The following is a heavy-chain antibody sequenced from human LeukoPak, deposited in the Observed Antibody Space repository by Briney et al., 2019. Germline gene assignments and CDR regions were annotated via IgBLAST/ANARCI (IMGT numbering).Heavy chain of an antibody. V-gene: IGHV4-59*01. CDR3: ARSDTYYYDSSGYPNWFDP. CDR2: IYYSGST. Sequence: SETLSLTYTVSGGSISSYYWSWIRQPPGKGLEWIGYIYYSGSTNYNPSLKSRVTISADTSKNQFSLKLSSVTAADTAVYYCARSDTYYYDSSGYPNWFDPWGQGTLVTVSS. J-gene: IGHJ5*02. D-gene: IGHD3-22*01. CDR1: GGSISSYY.